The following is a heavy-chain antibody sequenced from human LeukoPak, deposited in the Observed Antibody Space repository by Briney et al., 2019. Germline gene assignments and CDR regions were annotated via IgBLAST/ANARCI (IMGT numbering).Heavy chain of an antibody. J-gene: IGHJ3*02. CDR3: ARERSSGYNDAFDI. V-gene: IGHV1-46*01. Sequence: ASVKVSCKASGYTFTRYYMHWVRQAPGQGLEWMGIINPSGGNTNYAQRFQGRVTMTRDMSTSTVYMELSSLRSEDTAVYYCARERSSGYNDAFDIWGQGTMVTVSS. CDR1: GYTFTRYY. D-gene: IGHD3-22*01. CDR2: INPSGGNT.